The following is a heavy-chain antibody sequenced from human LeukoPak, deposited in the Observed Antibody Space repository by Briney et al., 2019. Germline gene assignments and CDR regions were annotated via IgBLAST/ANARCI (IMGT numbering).Heavy chain of an antibody. CDR1: GFTFSTYC. CDR3: VRDFRSADY. V-gene: IGHV3-74*01. CDR2: ICPDGTVT. Sequence: GGSLRLSCAASGFTFSTYCMHWVRQAPGKGPMWVSRICPDGTVTNYTDSVKARFIISRDNARNTVYLQMNSLRVEDTAVYYCVRDFRSADYWGQGTLVTVSS. J-gene: IGHJ4*02.